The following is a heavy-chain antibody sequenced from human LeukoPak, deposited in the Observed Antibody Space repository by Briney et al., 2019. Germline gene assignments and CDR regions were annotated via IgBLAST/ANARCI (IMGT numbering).Heavy chain of an antibody. Sequence: KPSETLSLTCTVSGGSMISHYWSWIRQPPGKGLEWLGYISHIGNTNYSPSLKSRVTISVDTSKNQFSLRLSSVTAADTAVYFCAGDQLALNALNLWGQGIMVSVSS. CDR2: ISHIGNT. CDR3: AGDQLALNALNL. V-gene: IGHV4-59*11. CDR1: GGSMISHY. D-gene: IGHD1-1*01. J-gene: IGHJ3*01.